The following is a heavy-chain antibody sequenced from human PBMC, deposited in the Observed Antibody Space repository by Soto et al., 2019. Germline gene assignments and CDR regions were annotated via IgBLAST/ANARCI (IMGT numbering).Heavy chain of an antibody. V-gene: IGHV3-7*03. D-gene: IGHD5-12*01. CDR3: ASARGSSLYYYYYGMDV. CDR2: IKQDGSEK. J-gene: IGHJ6*02. Sequence: EVQLVESGGGLVQPGGSLRLSCAASGFTFSSYWMSWVRQAPGEGLEWVANIKQDGSEKYYVDSVKGRFTISRDNAKNSLYLQMNSLRAEDTAVYYCASARGSSLYYYYYGMDVWGQGTTVTVSS. CDR1: GFTFSSYW.